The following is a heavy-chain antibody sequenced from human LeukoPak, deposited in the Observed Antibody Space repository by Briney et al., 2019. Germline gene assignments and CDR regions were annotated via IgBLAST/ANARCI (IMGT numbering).Heavy chain of an antibody. V-gene: IGHV3-23*01. J-gene: IGHJ4*02. D-gene: IGHD1-26*01. Sequence: GGSLRLSCAASGFIFSSYAMSWVRQAPGKGLEWVSAISGSGGSTYYADSVKGRFTISRDNSKNTLYLQMNSLRAEDTAVYYCAKDFSGSYYEGVFDYWGQGTLVTVSS. CDR2: ISGSGGST. CDR1: GFIFSSYA. CDR3: AKDFSGSYYEGVFDY.